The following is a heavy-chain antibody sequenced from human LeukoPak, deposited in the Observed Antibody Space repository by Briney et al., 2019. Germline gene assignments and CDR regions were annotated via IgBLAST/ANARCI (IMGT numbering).Heavy chain of an antibody. CDR1: GGSISGYY. J-gene: IGHJ4*02. Sequence: SETLSLTCTVSGGSISGYYWSWIRQPPGKGLEWIGYIYHSGSTYYNPSLKSRVTISVDRSKNQFSLKLSSVTAADTAVYYCARGITIFGVVPEDYWGQGTLVTVSS. V-gene: IGHV4-59*12. CDR3: ARGITIFGVVPEDY. D-gene: IGHD3-3*01. CDR2: IYHSGST.